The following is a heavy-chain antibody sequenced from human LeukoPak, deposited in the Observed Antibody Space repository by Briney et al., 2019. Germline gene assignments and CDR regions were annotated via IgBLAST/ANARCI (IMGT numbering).Heavy chain of an antibody. CDR2: TTPYNGDT. CDR1: GYIFANYG. Sequence: VASVKVSCKVSGYIFANYGITWVRQAPGQGLEWMGWTTPYNGDTYYARRLQDRVTMRTDTSTGTAYRAVRSPRSDDAAVYYWARPRATGDCRSSSCWEMGWFHPWGQATLVTVPS. D-gene: IGHD2-2*01. J-gene: IGHJ5*02. V-gene: IGHV1-18*01. CDR3: ARPRATGDCRSSSCWEMGWFHP.